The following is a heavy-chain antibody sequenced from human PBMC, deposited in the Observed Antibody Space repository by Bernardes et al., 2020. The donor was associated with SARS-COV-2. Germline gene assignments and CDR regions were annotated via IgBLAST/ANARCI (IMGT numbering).Heavy chain of an antibody. CDR1: GFTVSSYD. J-gene: IGHJ6*03. CDR3: ARGQRGFHYMDA. V-gene: IGHV3-66*02. CDR2: VYVAGTT. Sequence: GWSLRLSCAASGFTVSSYDMTWVRQAPGKGLEWVSVVYVAGTTHYADSVKGRFTISRDNSKSTVYLQMNSLRAEDTAVYYCARGQRGFHYMDAWGKGTTVTVSS.